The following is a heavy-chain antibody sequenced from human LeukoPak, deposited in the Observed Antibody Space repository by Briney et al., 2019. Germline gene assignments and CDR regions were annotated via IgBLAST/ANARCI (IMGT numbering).Heavy chain of an antibody. CDR2: IYYSGST. J-gene: IGHJ6*02. CDR1: GGSISSGDYY. CDR3: ARDLWGDGMDV. V-gene: IGHV4-30-4*01. D-gene: IGHD3-16*01. Sequence: PSQTLSHTCTVSGGSISSGDYYWSWIRQPPGKGLEWIGYIYYSGSTYYNPSLKSRVTISVDTSKNQFSLKLSSVTAADTAVYYCARDLWGDGMDVWGQGTTVTVSS.